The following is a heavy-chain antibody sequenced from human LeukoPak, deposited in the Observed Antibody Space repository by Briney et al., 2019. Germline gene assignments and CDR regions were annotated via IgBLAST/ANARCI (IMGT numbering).Heavy chain of an antibody. CDR2: INAGNGNT. Sequence: VASVKVSCKASGYTFTSYAMHWVRQAPGQRLEWMGWINAGNGNTKYSQKFQGRVTITSDTSASTAYMELSSLRSEDTAVYYCAREGYYYGSGSYPYGYWGQGTLVTVSS. D-gene: IGHD3-10*01. J-gene: IGHJ4*02. CDR3: AREGYYYGSGSYPYGY. V-gene: IGHV1-3*01. CDR1: GYTFTSYA.